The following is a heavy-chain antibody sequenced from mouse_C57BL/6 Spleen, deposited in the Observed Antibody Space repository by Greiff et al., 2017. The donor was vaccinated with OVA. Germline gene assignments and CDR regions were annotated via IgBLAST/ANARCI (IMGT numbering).Heavy chain of an antibody. CDR3: ARDYYGSSYVWYFDV. D-gene: IGHD1-1*01. J-gene: IGHJ1*03. Sequence: LLESGPGLVKPSQSLSLTCSVTGYSITSGYYWNWIRQFPGNKLEWMGYISYDGSNNYNPSLKNRISITRDTSKNQFFLKLNSVTTEDTATYYGARDYYGSSYVWYFDVWGTGTTVTVSS. V-gene: IGHV3-6*01. CDR2: ISYDGSN. CDR1: GYSITSGYY.